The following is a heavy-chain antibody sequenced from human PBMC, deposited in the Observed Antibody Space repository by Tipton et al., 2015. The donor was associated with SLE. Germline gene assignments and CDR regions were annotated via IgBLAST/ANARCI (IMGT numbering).Heavy chain of an antibody. J-gene: IGHJ4*02. Sequence: AGLVKPSGTLSLTCAVSGESFNGYFWTWIRQPPGKGLEWIAEIIHSGVTNYNPSLRSRVTISVDMSKNQVSLKLSSVTAADTAVYYCARVAPTEVFDYWGQGTLVTVSS. V-gene: IGHV4-34*12. CDR3: ARVAPTEVFDY. CDR2: IIHSGVT. D-gene: IGHD1-1*01. CDR1: GESFNGYF.